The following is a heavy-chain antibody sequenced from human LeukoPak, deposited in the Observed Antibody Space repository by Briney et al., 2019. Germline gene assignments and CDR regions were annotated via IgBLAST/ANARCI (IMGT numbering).Heavy chain of an antibody. CDR3: ARAVQQLPYYYYYYYMDV. Sequence: ASVKVSCKASGYTFTSYDINWVRQATGQGLEWMGWMNPNSGNTGYAQKFQGRVTMTRNTSISTAHMELSSLRSEDTAVYYCARAVQQLPYYYYYYYMDVWGKGTTVTVSS. CDR2: MNPNSGNT. V-gene: IGHV1-8*01. CDR1: GYTFTSYD. D-gene: IGHD6-13*01. J-gene: IGHJ6*03.